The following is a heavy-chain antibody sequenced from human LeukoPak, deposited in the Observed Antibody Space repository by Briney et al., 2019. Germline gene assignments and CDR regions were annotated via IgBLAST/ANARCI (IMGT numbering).Heavy chain of an antibody. J-gene: IGHJ4*02. D-gene: IGHD3-3*01. CDR1: GYTFTSYG. Sequence: GASVKVSCKASGYTFTSYGISLVRQAPRQGLEWMEWISAYNGNTNYARKLQGRVTMTTDTSTSTAYMELRSLRSDDTAVYYCAREVTIFGVVISFPDYWGQGTLVTVSS. V-gene: IGHV1-18*01. CDR2: ISAYNGNT. CDR3: AREVTIFGVVISFPDY.